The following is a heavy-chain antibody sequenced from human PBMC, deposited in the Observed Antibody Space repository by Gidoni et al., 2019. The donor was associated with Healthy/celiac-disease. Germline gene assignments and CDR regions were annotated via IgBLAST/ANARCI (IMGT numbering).Heavy chain of an antibody. Sequence: QITLKESGPTLVKPTQTLTLTCTFSGFSLSTSGVGVGWIRQPPGKALEWLALIYWDDDKRYSPSLKSRLTINKDTSKNQVVLTMTNMDPVDTATYYCAHTPGDYGPVDFDYWGQGTLVTVSS. V-gene: IGHV2-5*02. CDR2: IYWDDDK. CDR3: AHTPGDYGPVDFDY. D-gene: IGHD4-17*01. J-gene: IGHJ4*02. CDR1: GFSLSTSGVG.